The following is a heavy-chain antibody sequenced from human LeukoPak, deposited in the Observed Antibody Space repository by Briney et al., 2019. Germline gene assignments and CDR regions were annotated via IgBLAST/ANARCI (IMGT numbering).Heavy chain of an antibody. CDR1: GFTFSSYS. D-gene: IGHD6-19*01. J-gene: IGHJ4*02. Sequence: GGSLRLSCAASGFTFSSYSMNWVRQAPGKGLEWVSSISSSSSYIYYANSVKGRFTISRDNAKNTLYLQMNSLKPEDTAVYYCARGSGWPHPFFDNWGQGNLVTVSS. CDR3: ARGSGWPHPFFDN. V-gene: IGHV3-21*04. CDR2: ISSSSSYI.